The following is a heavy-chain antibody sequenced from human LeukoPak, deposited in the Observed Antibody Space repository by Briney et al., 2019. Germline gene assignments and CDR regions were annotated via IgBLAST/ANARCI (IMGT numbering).Heavy chain of an antibody. CDR1: GYTFTGYY. CDR2: INPNSSVA. Sequence: GASVKVSCKTSGYTFTGYYMHWVRQAPGQGLEWMGWINPNSSVANYAQRFQGRVTMTTDTSISAAYMEVRRLTSDDTAVYYCARGTILEPFDIWGQGTMVTVSS. J-gene: IGHJ3*02. D-gene: IGHD3-3*01. V-gene: IGHV1-2*02. CDR3: ARGTILEPFDI.